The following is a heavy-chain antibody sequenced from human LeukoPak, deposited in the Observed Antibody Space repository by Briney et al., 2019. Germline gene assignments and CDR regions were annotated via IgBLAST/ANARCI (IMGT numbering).Heavy chain of an antibody. J-gene: IGHJ4*02. D-gene: IGHD6-19*01. CDR2: IFYSGST. CDR1: GGSISSSSYY. CDR3: ATTPALAVAGTLDPKE. Sequence: SETLSLTCTVSGGSISSSSYYWGWIRQSPGKGLEWIGSIFYSGSTYYNPSLKSRVTISIDTSKNQFSLKLSSVTAADTAVYYCATTPALAVAGTLDPKEWGQGTLVTVSS. V-gene: IGHV4-39*01.